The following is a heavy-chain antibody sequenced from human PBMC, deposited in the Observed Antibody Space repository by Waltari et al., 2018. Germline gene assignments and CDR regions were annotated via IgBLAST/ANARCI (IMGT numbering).Heavy chain of an antibody. CDR3: ARGRNGIAALPFTN. D-gene: IGHD6-6*01. Sequence: QVQLQQWGAGLLKPSETLSLTCAFYGGSFSGYYWIWIRQPPGKGLEWIGEINHSGSNNYSRSLKSRVTISVDTSKNQFSLKLSSVTAADTAVYYCARGRNGIAALPFTNWGQGTLVTVSS. J-gene: IGHJ4*02. CDR1: GGSFSGYY. CDR2: INHSGSN. V-gene: IGHV4-34*01.